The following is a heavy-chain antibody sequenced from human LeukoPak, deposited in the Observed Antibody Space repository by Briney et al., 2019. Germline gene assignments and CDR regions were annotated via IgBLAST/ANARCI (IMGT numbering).Heavy chain of an antibody. CDR1: GGSISSSSYY. Sequence: SETLSLTCTVSGGSISSSSYYWGWIRQPPGKGLEWIGSIYYSGSTYYNPSLKSRVTMSVDTSKNQFSLKLSSVTAADTAVYYCARNIRYCGGDCYQTVFDYWGQGTLVTVSS. CDR2: IYYSGST. J-gene: IGHJ4*02. CDR3: ARNIRYCGGDCYQTVFDY. V-gene: IGHV4-39*01. D-gene: IGHD2-21*01.